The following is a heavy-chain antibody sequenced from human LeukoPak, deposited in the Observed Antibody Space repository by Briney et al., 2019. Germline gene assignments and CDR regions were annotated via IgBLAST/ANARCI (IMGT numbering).Heavy chain of an antibody. J-gene: IGHJ5*02. CDR2: IYYSGST. V-gene: IGHV4-59*01. CDR1: GGSISSYY. D-gene: IGHD2-15*01. Sequence: SETLSLTCTVSGGSISSYYWSWVRQPPGKGLEWFGYIYYSGSTNYNPSLKSRVTISVDTSKNQFSLKLSSVTAADTAVYYCARVSCSGGSCYSSGYWFDPWGQGTLVTVSS. CDR3: ARVSCSGGSCYSSGYWFDP.